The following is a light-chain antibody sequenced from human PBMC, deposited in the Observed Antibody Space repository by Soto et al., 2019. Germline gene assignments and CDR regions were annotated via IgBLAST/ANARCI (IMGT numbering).Light chain of an antibody. CDR3: MQSLETPWT. Sequence: DIVMTQSPLSLPVIPGEAASISCRSRLSLLHSNGYNYVDWYLQKPGQSPQLLIYLGSSRASGVPDRFSGSGSVTYFTLKINRVEAEDVGVYYCMQSLETPWTFGQGTKVEIK. V-gene: IGKV2-28*01. J-gene: IGKJ1*01. CDR1: LSLLHSNGYNY. CDR2: LGS.